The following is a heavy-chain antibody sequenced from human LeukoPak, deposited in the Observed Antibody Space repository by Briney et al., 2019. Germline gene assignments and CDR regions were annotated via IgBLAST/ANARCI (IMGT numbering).Heavy chain of an antibody. J-gene: IGHJ6*02. Sequence: SQTLSLTCAISGDSVSSNSAAWNSVRQYPLSAIEWLGRTYYRSKWYNDYAVSVKSRITINPDTSKHQFSLQLNSVTPEDTAVYYCARTIPKFYNYGMDVWGQGTTVTVSS. CDR3: ARTIPKFYNYGMDV. CDR2: TYYRSKWYN. V-gene: IGHV6-1*01. CDR1: GDSVSSNSAA.